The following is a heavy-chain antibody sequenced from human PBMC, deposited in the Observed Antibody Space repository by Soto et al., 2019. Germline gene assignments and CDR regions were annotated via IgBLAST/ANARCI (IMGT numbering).Heavy chain of an antibody. V-gene: IGHV1-8*01. J-gene: IGHJ5*02. Sequence: QVQLVQSGAEVKKPGASVKVSCKASGYTFTSYYINWVRQATGQGLELMGWMNPKRGNTGYSQKFQGRVTMTRNPSIRTDYMKLSRLRSDDTAVYYCARGRFRRDFWSRQRPHLPDNCFDPWGQGTLVTVSS. CDR2: MNPKRGNT. D-gene: IGHD3-3*01. CDR3: ARGRFRRDFWSRQRPHLPDNCFDP. CDR1: GYTFTSYY.